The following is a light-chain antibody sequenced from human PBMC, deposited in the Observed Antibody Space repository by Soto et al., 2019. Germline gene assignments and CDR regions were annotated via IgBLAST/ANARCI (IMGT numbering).Light chain of an antibody. Sequence: EIVMTQSPATLSVSPGGRATLSCRASQSISDTLAWYQQKPGQAPRLLIYSASRGATGIPARFSGSGSGTDFTLTISSLEPEDFAVYYCQQRSNWPFTFGPG. CDR1: QSISDT. CDR3: QQRSNWPFT. V-gene: IGKV3-11*01. CDR2: SAS. J-gene: IGKJ3*01.